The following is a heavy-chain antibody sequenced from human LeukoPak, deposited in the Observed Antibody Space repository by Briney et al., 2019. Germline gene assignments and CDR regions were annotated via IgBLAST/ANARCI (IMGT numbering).Heavy chain of an antibody. CDR3: ARVPLIADKYYFDY. V-gene: IGHV3-21*01. CDR2: ISSSSSYI. D-gene: IGHD6-13*01. CDR1: GFTFSSYS. Sequence: GGSLRLSCAASGFTFSSYSMNWVRQAPGKGLEWVSSISSSSSYIYYADSVKGRFTISRDNAKNSLYLQMNSLRAEDTAVYYCARVPLIADKYYFDYWGQGTLVTVSS. J-gene: IGHJ4*02.